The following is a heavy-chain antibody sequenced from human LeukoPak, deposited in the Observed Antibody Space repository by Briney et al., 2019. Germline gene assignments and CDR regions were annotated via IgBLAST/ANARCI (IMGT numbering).Heavy chain of an antibody. V-gene: IGHV3-30*18. D-gene: IGHD5-18*01. J-gene: IGHJ4*02. Sequence: PGRSPRLSCAASGFTFSSYGMHWVRQAPGKGLEWVAVISYDGSNKYYADSVKGRFTISRDNSKNTLYLQMNSLRAEDTAVYYCAKDPGYSYDYFDYWGQGTLVTVSS. CDR3: AKDPGYSYDYFDY. CDR1: GFTFSSYG. CDR2: ISYDGSNK.